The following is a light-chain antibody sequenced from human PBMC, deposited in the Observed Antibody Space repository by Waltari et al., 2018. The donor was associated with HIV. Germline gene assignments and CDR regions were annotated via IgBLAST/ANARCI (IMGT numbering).Light chain of an antibody. CDR2: DVN. Sequence: QSALTQPHSVSGSPGQSLTISCTGTSLYVDTFVSWYQQHPGNAPKVIIFDVNKRPSGVSDRFSGSKSGNTASLTISGLQAEDEADYYCCSHAGNFIFVFGTGTKVTVL. V-gene: IGLV2-11*01. CDR1: SLYVDTF. J-gene: IGLJ1*01. CDR3: CSHAGNFIFV.